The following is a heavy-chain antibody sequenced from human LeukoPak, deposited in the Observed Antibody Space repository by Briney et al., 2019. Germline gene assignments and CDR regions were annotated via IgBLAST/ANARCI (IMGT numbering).Heavy chain of an antibody. V-gene: IGHV1-8*03. CDR3: ARRTYSSSSSLFDY. CDR1: GYTFTSYD. Sequence: ASVKVSCKASGYTFTSYDINWVRQATGQGLEWMGWMNPNSGNTGYAQKFQGRVTITTDTSTTTAYMELRSLRSDDTAFYYCARRTYSSSSSLFDYWGQGTLVTVSS. J-gene: IGHJ4*02. CDR2: MNPNSGNT. D-gene: IGHD6-6*01.